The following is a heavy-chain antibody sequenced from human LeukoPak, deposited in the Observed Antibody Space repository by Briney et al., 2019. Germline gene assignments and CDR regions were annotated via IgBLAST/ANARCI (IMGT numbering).Heavy chain of an antibody. D-gene: IGHD5-12*01. CDR3: ARVHNGYSGYDLDAFDI. V-gene: IGHV4-4*07. J-gene: IGHJ3*02. CDR2: IYTSGST. Sequence: SETLSFTCTVSGGSISSYYWSWIRQPAGKGLEWIGRIYTSGSTNYNPSLKSRVTMSVDTSKNQFSLKLSSVTAADTAVYYCARVHNGYSGYDLDAFDIWGQGTMVTVSS. CDR1: GGSISSYY.